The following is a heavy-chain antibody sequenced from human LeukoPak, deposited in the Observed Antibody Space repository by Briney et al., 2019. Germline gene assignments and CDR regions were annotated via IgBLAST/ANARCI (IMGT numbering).Heavy chain of an antibody. CDR1: GGSISSYY. J-gene: IGHJ4*02. CDR3: AKARSREQLVLLDS. Sequence: PSETLSLTCTVSGGSISSYYWSWIRQPPGKGLEWVGYIYYSGTTKYNPSLKSRVSISVDTSKNQFSLKLSSVTAADTAVYYCAKARSREQLVLLDSWGQGTLVTVSS. V-gene: IGHV4-59*01. CDR2: IYYSGTT. D-gene: IGHD6-6*01.